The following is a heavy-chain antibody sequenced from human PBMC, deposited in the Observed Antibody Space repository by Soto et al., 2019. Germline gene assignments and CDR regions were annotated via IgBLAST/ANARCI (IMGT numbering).Heavy chain of an antibody. V-gene: IGHV1-8*01. J-gene: IGHJ6*03. D-gene: IGHD4-17*01. CDR3: ARTDYGDYGFYYYYYMDV. CDR2: MNPNRGNT. Sequence: QVQLVQSGAEVKKPGASVKVSCKASGYTFTSYDINWVRQATGQGLEWMGWMNPNRGNTGYAQKFQGRVTMTRNTSISTAYMELSSLGSEDTAVYYCARTDYGDYGFYYYYYMDVWGKGTTVTVSS. CDR1: GYTFTSYD.